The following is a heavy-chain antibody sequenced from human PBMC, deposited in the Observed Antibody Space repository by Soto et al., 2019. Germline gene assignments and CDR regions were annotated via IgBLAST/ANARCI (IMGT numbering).Heavy chain of an antibody. CDR3: ARGWGSSWPTWGDY. Sequence: QVQLVQSGAEVKKPGASVKVSCKASGYTFTSYDINWVRQATGQGLEWMGWMNPNRGNTGYAQKFQGRVTMTRNTSISTAYVELSSLRSEDTAVYYCARGWGSSWPTWGDYWGQGTLVTVSS. D-gene: IGHD6-13*01. J-gene: IGHJ4*02. CDR2: MNPNRGNT. V-gene: IGHV1-8*01. CDR1: GYTFTSYD.